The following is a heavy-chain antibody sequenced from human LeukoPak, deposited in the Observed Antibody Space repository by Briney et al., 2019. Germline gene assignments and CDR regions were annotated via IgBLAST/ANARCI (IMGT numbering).Heavy chain of an antibody. V-gene: IGHV1-46*01. D-gene: IGHD4-17*01. CDR2: INPSGGGT. CDR3: ARDHQYGDYDGTFDY. J-gene: IGHJ4*02. Sequence: ASVKVSCKASGYTFTIYYMHWVRQAPGQGLEWMGIINPSGGGTSYAQKFQGRVTITRDMSTSTVYMELSSLRSEDTAVYYCARDHQYGDYDGTFDYWGQGTLVTVSS. CDR1: GYTFTIYY.